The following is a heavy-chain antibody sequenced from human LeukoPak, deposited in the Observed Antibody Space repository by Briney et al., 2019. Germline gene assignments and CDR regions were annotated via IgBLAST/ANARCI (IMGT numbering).Heavy chain of an antibody. CDR3: ARDYSSSWYFDY. CDR1: GFTLSSYD. D-gene: IGHD6-13*01. V-gene: IGHV3-30*03. CDR2: ISYDGSNK. Sequence: GGSLRLSCAASGFTLSSYDMHWVRQAPGKGLEWVAVISYDGSNKYYADSVKGRFTISRDNSKNTLYLQTNSLRAEDPAVYYFARDYSSSWYFDYWGQGTLVTVSS. J-gene: IGHJ4*02.